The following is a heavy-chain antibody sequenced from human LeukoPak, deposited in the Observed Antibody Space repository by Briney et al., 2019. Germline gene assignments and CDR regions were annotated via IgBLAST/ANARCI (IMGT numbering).Heavy chain of an antibody. CDR2: IYTSGST. V-gene: IGHV4-61*02. CDR1: GGSISSGGYY. CDR3: ARDVIAAAGTVFGY. D-gene: IGHD6-13*01. J-gene: IGHJ4*02. Sequence: SETLSLTCTVSGGSISSGGYYWSWIRQPAGKGLEWIGRIYTSGSTNYNPSLKSRVTMSVDTSKNQFSLKLSSVAAADTAVYYCARDVIAAAGTVFGYWGQGTLVTVSS.